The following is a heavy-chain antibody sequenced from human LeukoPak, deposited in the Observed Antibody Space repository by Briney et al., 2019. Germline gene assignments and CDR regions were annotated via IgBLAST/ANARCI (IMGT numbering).Heavy chain of an antibody. CDR3: ARDGSIAVKNWFDP. CDR2: ISWTSDNI. CDR1: GFTFDDYA. Sequence: GGSLRLSCAASGFTFDDYAMHWVRQAPGKGLEWVSGISWTSDNIRYADSVKGRFTISRDNAKNSLYLQMNSLRAEDTAVYYCARDGSIAVKNWFDPWGQGTLVTVSS. J-gene: IGHJ5*02. V-gene: IGHV3-9*01. D-gene: IGHD6-19*01.